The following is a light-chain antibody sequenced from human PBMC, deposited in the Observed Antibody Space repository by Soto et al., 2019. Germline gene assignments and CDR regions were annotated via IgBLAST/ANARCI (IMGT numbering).Light chain of an antibody. CDR1: SSNIGAGYD. V-gene: IGLV1-40*01. CDR3: QSYDSRLSGYV. J-gene: IGLJ1*01. CDR2: SNS. Sequence: QSVLTQPPSVSGAPGQRVTISCTGSSSNIGAGYDVHWYQQLPGTAPKLLIYSNSNRPSGVPDRFSGSKSDTSASLAITGRQAEDEADYCCQSYDSRLSGYVFGTGTKLTVL.